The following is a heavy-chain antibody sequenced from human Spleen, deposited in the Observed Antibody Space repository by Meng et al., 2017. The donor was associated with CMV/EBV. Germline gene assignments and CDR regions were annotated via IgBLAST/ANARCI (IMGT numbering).Heavy chain of an antibody. J-gene: IGHJ1*01. Sequence: SGFTFSPYRMHLVRQAPGKGLVWVSGINSDGSWTSYADSVKGRFTISRDNTKNTLYLQMNSLRAEDTAVYYCARDGAVPAPISHFDHWGQGSLVTVSS. CDR3: ARDGAVPAPISHFDH. D-gene: IGHD2-2*01. CDR1: GFTFSPYR. CDR2: INSDGSWT. V-gene: IGHV3-74*01.